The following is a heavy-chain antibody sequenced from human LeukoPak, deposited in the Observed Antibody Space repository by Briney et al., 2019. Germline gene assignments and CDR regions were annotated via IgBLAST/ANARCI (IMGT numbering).Heavy chain of an antibody. D-gene: IGHD3-9*01. CDR3: ARVKFVRYFDWLSPFDY. V-gene: IGHV1-69*06. CDR2: IIPIFCTA. CDR1: GGTFSSHA. Sequence: SVKVSCKASGGTFSSHAISWVRQAAGQGLEWMGGIIPIFCTANYAQKLQGRVTITADKSTSTAYMELSSLRSEDTAVYYCARVKFVRYFDWLSPFDYWGQGTLVTVSS. J-gene: IGHJ4*02.